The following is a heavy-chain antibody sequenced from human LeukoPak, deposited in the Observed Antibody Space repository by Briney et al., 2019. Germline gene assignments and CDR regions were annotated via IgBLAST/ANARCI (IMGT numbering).Heavy chain of an antibody. Sequence: PGGSLRLSCAASGFTFSSYEMNWVRQAPGKGLEWVSYISSSDSTIHYADSVKGRFTISRDNAKNSLYLQMNSLRAEDTAVYYCARVYRRGYGYFHDDYWGRGTLVTVSS. CDR1: GFTFSSYE. D-gene: IGHD5-18*01. CDR3: ARVYRRGYGYFHDDY. CDR2: ISSSDSTI. V-gene: IGHV3-48*03. J-gene: IGHJ4*02.